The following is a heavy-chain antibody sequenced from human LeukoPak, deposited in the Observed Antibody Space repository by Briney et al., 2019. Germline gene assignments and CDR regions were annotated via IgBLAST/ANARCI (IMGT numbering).Heavy chain of an antibody. CDR3: ARGTGPRGAVVIATYDY. CDR2: INPNSGGT. Sequence: ASVKVSCKASRYTSTGYYMHWVRQAPGQGLEWMGWINPNSGGTNYAQKFQGRVTMTRDTSISTAYMELSGLRSDDTAMYYCARGTGPRGAVVIATYDYWGQGTLVTVSP. J-gene: IGHJ4*02. V-gene: IGHV1-2*02. D-gene: IGHD2-21*01. CDR1: RYTSTGYY.